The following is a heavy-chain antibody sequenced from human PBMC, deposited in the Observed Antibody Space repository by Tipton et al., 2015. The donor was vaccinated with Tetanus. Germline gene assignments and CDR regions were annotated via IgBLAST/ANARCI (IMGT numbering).Heavy chain of an antibody. CDR2: ISGTGKYI. CDR1: GFSFSVYS. D-gene: IGHD3-10*01. Sequence: TLSLTCAASGFSFSVYSINWVRQAPGKGLEWVSSISGTGKYIYYADSVKGRFTISRDNAKNSLSLEMNSLRADDTAVYYCARDHRPTSRGSESYYYYGLDVWGQGTTVTVSS. CDR3: ARDHRPTSRGSESYYYYGLDV. J-gene: IGHJ6*02. V-gene: IGHV3-21*06.